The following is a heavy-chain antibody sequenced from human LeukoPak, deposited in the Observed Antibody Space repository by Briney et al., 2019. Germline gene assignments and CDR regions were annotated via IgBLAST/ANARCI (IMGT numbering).Heavy chain of an antibody. Sequence: VASAKVSCKASGYTFTSYGISWVRQAPGQGREWMGWISAYNGNTNYAQKLQGRVTMTTDTSTSTAYMELRSLRSDDTAVYYCARARAAGTPTLFDYWGQGTLVTVSS. CDR1: GYTFTSYG. CDR3: ARARAAGTPTLFDY. J-gene: IGHJ4*02. D-gene: IGHD6-13*01. V-gene: IGHV1-18*04. CDR2: ISAYNGNT.